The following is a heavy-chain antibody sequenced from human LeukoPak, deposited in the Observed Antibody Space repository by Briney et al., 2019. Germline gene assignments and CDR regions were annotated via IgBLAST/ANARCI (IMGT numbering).Heavy chain of an antibody. J-gene: IGHJ4*02. CDR3: ARWAAPDRYCSGGSCYLYYFDY. D-gene: IGHD2-15*01. Sequence: PGGSLRLSCAASGFSFIDYAMNWVRQAPGKGLEWISYITVESDIIHYADSVKGRFTISRDNAKKSLYLQMNSLRAEDTAVYYCARWAAPDRYCSGGSCYLYYFDYWGQGTLVPVSS. V-gene: IGHV3-48*01. CDR1: GFSFIDYA. CDR2: ITVESDII.